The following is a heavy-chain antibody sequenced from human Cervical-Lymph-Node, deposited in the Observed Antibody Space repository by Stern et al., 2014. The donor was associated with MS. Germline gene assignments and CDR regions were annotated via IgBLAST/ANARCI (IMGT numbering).Heavy chain of an antibody. J-gene: IGHJ4*02. V-gene: IGHV2-5*02. CDR2: IYLDCDN. CDR1: GFSVATAGVG. D-gene: IGHD2-15*01. CDR3: AHSRVKYCRGGTCYSSLFDY. Sequence: QITLKESGPTLVKPTQTVTLTCTLSGFSVATAGVGVGWIRQPPGKALEWLALIYLDCDNLYSPSLKNRLTIIKDTSKTQVVLTMTNVDPVDTATYYCAHSRVKYCRGGTCYSSLFDYWGQGTLVTVSS.